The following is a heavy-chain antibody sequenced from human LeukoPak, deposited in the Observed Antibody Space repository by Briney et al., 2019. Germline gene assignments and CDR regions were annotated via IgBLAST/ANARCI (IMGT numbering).Heavy chain of an antibody. CDR3: AREPKRYSSGWYYFDY. J-gene: IGHJ4*01. D-gene: IGHD6-19*01. CDR2: IYYSGTT. Sequence: SETLSLTCTVSGGSISNYYWNWIRQPPGKGLEWIGYIYYSGTTNYNPSLKSRVSMSVDTSKNQFSLKLSSVTAADTAVYYCAREPKRYSSGWYYFDYWGQEPWSPSPQ. CDR1: GGSISNYY. V-gene: IGHV4-59*12.